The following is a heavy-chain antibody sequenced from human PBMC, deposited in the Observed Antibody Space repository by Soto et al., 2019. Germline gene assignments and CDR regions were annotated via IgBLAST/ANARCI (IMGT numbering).Heavy chain of an antibody. Sequence: GASVKVSCKASGYTFTSYYMHWVRQAPGQGLEWMGIISPSGGSTSYAQKFQGRVTMTRDTSTSTVYMELSSLRSEDTAVYYRARGRGNDFWSGYLFDYWGQGTLVTVSS. CDR2: ISPSGGST. CDR1: GYTFTSYY. CDR3: ARGRGNDFWSGYLFDY. D-gene: IGHD3-3*01. J-gene: IGHJ4*02. V-gene: IGHV1-46*03.